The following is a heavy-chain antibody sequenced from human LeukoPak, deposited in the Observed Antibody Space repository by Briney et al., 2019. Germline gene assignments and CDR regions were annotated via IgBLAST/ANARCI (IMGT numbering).Heavy chain of an antibody. J-gene: IGHJ4*02. D-gene: IGHD5-12*01. CDR1: GGSFSGYY. CDR2: INHSGST. V-gene: IGHV4-34*01. Sequence: SETLSLTCAVYGGSFSGYYWSWIRQPPGKGLEWIGEINHSGSTNYNPSLKSRVTISVDTSKNQFSLKLSFVTAADTAVYYCARSFRGSDGDFDYWGEGTQVTVSS. CDR3: ARSFRGSDGDFDY.